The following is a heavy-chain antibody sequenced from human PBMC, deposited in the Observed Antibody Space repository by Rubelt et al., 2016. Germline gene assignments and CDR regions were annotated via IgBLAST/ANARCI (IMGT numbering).Heavy chain of an antibody. J-gene: IGHJ4*02. CDR3: TRGGYVSVDH. CDR2: IGGSGGST. Sequence: EVQLVESGGGLVQPGGSLRLSCAAPGFTFSSYAMTWVPQAPGKGLEWVPGIGGSGGSTYYADSVKGRFTISRDNAKNTLDLQMNSLRAEDTAVYYWTRGGYVSVDHWGQGALDTVSS. CDR1: GFTFSSYA. V-gene: IGHV3-23*04. D-gene: IGHD5-24*01.